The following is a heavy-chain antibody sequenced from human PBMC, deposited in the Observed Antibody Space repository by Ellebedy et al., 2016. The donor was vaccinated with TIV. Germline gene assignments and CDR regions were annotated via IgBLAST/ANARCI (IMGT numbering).Heavy chain of an antibody. V-gene: IGHV1-2*04. J-gene: IGHJ6*02. D-gene: IGHD1-1*01. Sequence: ASVKVSCXASGYTFTGYYMHWVRQAPGQGLEWMGWINPNSGGTNYAQKFQGWVTMTRDTSISTAYMELSRLRSDDTAVYYCARDHLVGKYNWNDHYYGMDVWGQGTTVTVSS. CDR1: GYTFTGYY. CDR2: INPNSGGT. CDR3: ARDHLVGKYNWNDHYYGMDV.